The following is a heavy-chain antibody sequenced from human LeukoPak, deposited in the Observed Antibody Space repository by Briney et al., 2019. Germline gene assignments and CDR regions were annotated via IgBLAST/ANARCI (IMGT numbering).Heavy chain of an antibody. CDR1: GDSVSSNSAA. CDR2: TYYRSKWYN. J-gene: IGHJ4*02. Sequence: SQTLPLTCAISGDSVSSNSAAWNWIRQSPSRGLEWLGRTYYRSKWYNGYAVSVKSRVTINPDTSKNQFSLQLNSVTPEDTAVYSCARFFSSAYDPPFDYWGQGTLATVSS. CDR3: ARFFSSAYDPPFDY. V-gene: IGHV6-1*01. D-gene: IGHD5-12*01.